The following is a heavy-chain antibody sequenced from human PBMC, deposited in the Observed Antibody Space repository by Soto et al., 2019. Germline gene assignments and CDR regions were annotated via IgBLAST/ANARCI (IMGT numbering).Heavy chain of an antibody. CDR3: AKGGFQFDY. Sequence: SETLSLTCTVSGGSISSYYWSWIRQPPGKGLEWIGYIYYSGSTNYNPSLKSRVTISVDTSKNQFSLKLSSVTAADTAVYYCAKGGFQFDYWGKGTLVTVSS. D-gene: IGHD2-15*01. J-gene: IGHJ4*02. V-gene: IGHV4-59*01. CDR2: IYYSGST. CDR1: GGSISSYY.